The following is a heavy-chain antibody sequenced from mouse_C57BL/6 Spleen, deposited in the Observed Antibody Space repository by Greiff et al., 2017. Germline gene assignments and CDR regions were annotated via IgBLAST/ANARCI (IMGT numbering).Heavy chain of an antibody. CDR3: AMGDYGAY. CDR2: FHPYNDDT. Sequence: VNVVESGAELVKPGASVKMSCKASGYTFTTYPIEWMKQTHGKSLEWIGNFHPYNDDTKYNEKFKGKATLTVEKSYSTVYLELSRLTSDDSAVYYCAMGDYGAYWGQGTLVTVSA. V-gene: IGHV1-47*01. CDR1: GYTFTTYP. D-gene: IGHD2-4*01. J-gene: IGHJ3*01.